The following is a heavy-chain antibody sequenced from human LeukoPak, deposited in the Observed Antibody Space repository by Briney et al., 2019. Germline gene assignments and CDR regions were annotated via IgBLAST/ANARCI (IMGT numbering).Heavy chain of an antibody. Sequence: EASVKVSCKASGYTFTGYYMHWVRQAPGQGLEWMGWINPNSGGTNYAQKFQGRVTMTRDTSISTAYMELSRLRSDDTAVYCCARGGDLWELPHPPSDAFDIWGQGTMVTVSS. CDR1: GYTFTGYY. CDR2: INPNSGGT. V-gene: IGHV1-2*02. J-gene: IGHJ3*02. CDR3: ARGGDLWELPHPPSDAFDI. D-gene: IGHD1-26*01.